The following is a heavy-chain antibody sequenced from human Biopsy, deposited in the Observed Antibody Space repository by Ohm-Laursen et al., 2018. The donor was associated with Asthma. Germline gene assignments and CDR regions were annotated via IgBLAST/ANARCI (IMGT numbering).Heavy chain of an antibody. D-gene: IGHD4-17*01. CDR3: ASDFPKDYVRYNFQF. J-gene: IGHJ4*02. V-gene: IGHV1-24*01. CDR1: GYSLTDLS. Sequence: GASVKVSCKLSGYSLTDLSMHWVRQAPGQGLEWMGGHDHGEGGTVNAWRFQGRVTMTEDTSTDTAYMELSSLSSDDMAVYYCASDFPKDYVRYNFQFWGQGTLVTVSS. CDR2: HDHGEGGT.